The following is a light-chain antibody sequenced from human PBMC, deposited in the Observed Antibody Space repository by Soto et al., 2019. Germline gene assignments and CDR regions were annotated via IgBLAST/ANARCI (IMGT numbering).Light chain of an antibody. CDR3: VLYMDSGIWV. CDR2: STN. Sequence: QTVVTQEPSLSVSPRGTVTLTCGLRSGSVSTANYPTWHQQTPGQAPRTLIYSTNSRSSGVPGRFSGSILGNKAALTITGAQADDESDYYCVLYMDSGIWVFGGGTKVTVL. CDR1: SGSVSTANY. J-gene: IGLJ3*02. V-gene: IGLV8-61*01.